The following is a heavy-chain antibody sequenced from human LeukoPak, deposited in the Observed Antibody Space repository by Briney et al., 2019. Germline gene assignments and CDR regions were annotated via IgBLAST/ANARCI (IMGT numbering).Heavy chain of an antibody. Sequence: GGSLRLSCAASGFTFSSYAMSWVRQAPGKGLEWVSAISGSGGSTYYADSVKGRFTISRDNSKNTLYLRMNSLRAEDTAVYYCAKVVILGYCSSTSRYRGFDYWGQGTLVTVSS. CDR1: GFTFSSYA. D-gene: IGHD2-2*02. J-gene: IGHJ4*02. CDR2: ISGSGGST. V-gene: IGHV3-23*01. CDR3: AKVVILGYCSSTSRYRGFDY.